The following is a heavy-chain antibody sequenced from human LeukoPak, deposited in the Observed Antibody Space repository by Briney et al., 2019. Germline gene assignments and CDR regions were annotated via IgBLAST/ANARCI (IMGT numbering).Heavy chain of an antibody. Sequence: GGSLRLSCAASGFTLSNNWMHWVRQAPGKGLVWVSRINGDGSSTSYADSVKGRFTISRDNAKNTLYLQMNSLRAEDTAVYYCASLRWGGYGPYSSGWYLFDYWGQGTLVTVSS. J-gene: IGHJ4*02. CDR3: ASLRWGGYGPYSSGWYLFDY. CDR2: INGDGSST. V-gene: IGHV3-74*01. CDR1: GFTLSNNW. D-gene: IGHD6-19*01.